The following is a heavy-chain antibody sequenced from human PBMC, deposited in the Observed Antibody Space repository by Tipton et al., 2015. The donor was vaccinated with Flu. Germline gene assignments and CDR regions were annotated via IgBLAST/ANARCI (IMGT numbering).Heavy chain of an antibody. Sequence: TLSLTCTVSGGSISSYYWSWIRQPAGKGLEWIGRIYTSGSTNYNPSLKSRVTISVDTSKNQFSLKLSSVTAADTAVYYCARDLAPYSSGWYVPLAWGFDYWGQGTLVTVSS. CDR1: GGSISSYY. CDR2: IYTSGST. D-gene: IGHD6-19*01. CDR3: ARDLAPYSSGWYVPLAWGFDY. V-gene: IGHV4-4*07. J-gene: IGHJ4*02.